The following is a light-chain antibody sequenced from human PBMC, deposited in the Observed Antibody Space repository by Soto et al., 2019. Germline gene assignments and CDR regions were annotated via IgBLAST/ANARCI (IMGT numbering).Light chain of an antibody. CDR3: QQYGSSPWT. CDR1: QSVSSTY. J-gene: IGKJ1*01. Sequence: EIVLTQSPGTLSLSPGERATLSCRASQSVSSTYFAWYQQRFGQAPRLLIYGASTRATGIPDRFSGSGSGPDFTLTISRLKPEDLAVYYCQQYGSSPWTFGQGTQVEIK. CDR2: GAS. V-gene: IGKV3-20*01.